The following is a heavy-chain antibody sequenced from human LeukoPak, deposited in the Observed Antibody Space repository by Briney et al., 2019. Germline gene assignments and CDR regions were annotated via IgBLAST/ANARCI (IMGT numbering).Heavy chain of an antibody. J-gene: IGHJ3*02. CDR2: INHSGST. Sequence: SETLSLTCAVYGGSFSGYYWSWIRQPPGKGLEWIGEINHSGSTNYNPSLKSRVTISVDTSKNQFSLKLNSVTAADTAVFYCARAGDDDAFDIWGQGTMVTVSS. D-gene: IGHD2-21*01. CDR1: GGSFSGYY. V-gene: IGHV4-34*01. CDR3: ARAGDDDAFDI.